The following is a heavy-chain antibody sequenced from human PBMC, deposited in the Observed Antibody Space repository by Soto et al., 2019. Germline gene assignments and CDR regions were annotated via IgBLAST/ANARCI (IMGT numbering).Heavy chain of an antibody. D-gene: IGHD1-7*01. CDR2: TYYRSKWYN. Sequence: QVQLQQSGPGLVKPSQTLSLTCAISGDSVSSNSAAWNWIRQSPSRGLEWLGRTYYRSKWYNDYXXPVKSRITINXXTXKXQFPLQLNSVTPEDTAVYYCARVRNWNYLAGAGFDPWGQGTLVTVSS. CDR1: GDSVSSNSAA. J-gene: IGHJ5*02. V-gene: IGHV6-1*01. CDR3: ARVRNWNYLAGAGFDP.